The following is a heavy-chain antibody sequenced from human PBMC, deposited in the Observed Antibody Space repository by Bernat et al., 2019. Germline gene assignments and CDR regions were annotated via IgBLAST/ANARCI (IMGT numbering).Heavy chain of an antibody. V-gene: IGHV1-69*01. D-gene: IGHD3-3*01. J-gene: IGHJ6*03. Sequence: QVQLVQSGAEVKKPGSSVKVSCKASGGTFSSYAISWVRQAPGQGLEWMGGIIPIFGTANYAQKFQGRVTITADESTSTAYMELSSLRSEDTAVYYCARVRYYEFWSGDYYYYYYMDVWGKGTTVTVSS. CDR1: GGTFSSYA. CDR3: ARVRYYEFWSGDYYYYYYMDV. CDR2: IIPIFGTA.